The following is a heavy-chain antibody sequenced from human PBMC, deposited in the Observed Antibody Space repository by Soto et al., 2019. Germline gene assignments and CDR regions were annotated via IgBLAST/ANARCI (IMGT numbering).Heavy chain of an antibody. CDR1: RFTFSSYG. D-gene: IGHD1-26*01. CDR2: ISYDGSNK. Sequence: PGGSLRLSCAAYRFTFSSYGMHWVRQAPGKGLDWVAVISYDGSNKYYAESVKGRFTIARNNSKNTLYLKRNRLRVEDTVVYYCAKGVGATDWYYDMDVWDQGATVTVSS. J-gene: IGHJ6*02. CDR3: AKGVGATDWYYDMDV. V-gene: IGHV3-30*18.